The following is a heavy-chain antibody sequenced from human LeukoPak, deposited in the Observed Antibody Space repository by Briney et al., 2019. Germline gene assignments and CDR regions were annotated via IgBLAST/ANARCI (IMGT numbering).Heavy chain of an antibody. CDR2: TYYRSKWSS. D-gene: IGHD6-13*01. Sequence: SQTLSLTCAISGDSVSSNSVAWNWLRQSPSRGLEWLGRTYYRSKWSSDYAVSMESRIIITSDTSKNQFSLQLKSVTPEDTAVYYCARGRSWPLDYWGQGTLVTVSS. J-gene: IGHJ4*02. CDR1: GDSVSSNSVA. CDR3: ARGRSWPLDY. V-gene: IGHV6-1*01.